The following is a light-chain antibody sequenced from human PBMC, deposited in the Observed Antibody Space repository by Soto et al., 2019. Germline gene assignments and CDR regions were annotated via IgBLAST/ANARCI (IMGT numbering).Light chain of an antibody. J-gene: IGKJ4*01. CDR2: GAS. CDR1: QSVLSN. Sequence: IVMSQTPPTRSLSPVETATLSCSAIQSVLSNLAWFQQNPGQAPRLLIYGASSRATGIPVRFSGSGSGTEFTLTISSLKTEDFAVYYCQQYTDWHWGTFGGGTKVDIK. V-gene: IGKV3-15*01. CDR3: QQYTDWHWGT.